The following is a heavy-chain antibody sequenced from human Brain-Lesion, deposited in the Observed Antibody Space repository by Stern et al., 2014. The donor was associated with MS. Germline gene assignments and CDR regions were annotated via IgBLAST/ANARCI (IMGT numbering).Heavy chain of an antibody. CDR1: GFTFSSFG. CDR3: AKDRQWLTYFFDY. J-gene: IGHJ4*02. D-gene: IGHD3-22*01. Sequence: VQLVESGGGVVQPGRPLRLSCAASGFTFSSFGMHWVRQAPGKGLEWVPVISYDGSNKYYADSVKGRFTISRDNSKNTLYMQMNSLRAEDTAVYYCAKDRQWLTYFFDYWGQGSLVTVSS. V-gene: IGHV3-30*18. CDR2: ISYDGSNK.